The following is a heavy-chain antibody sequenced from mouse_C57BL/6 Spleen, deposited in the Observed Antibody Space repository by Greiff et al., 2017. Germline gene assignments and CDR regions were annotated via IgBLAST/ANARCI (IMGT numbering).Heavy chain of an antibody. D-gene: IGHD1-1*01. J-gene: IGHJ4*01. CDR2: IYPYDSET. CDR3: ARTTTVAGAMDY. CDR1: CYTFTSHR. V-gene: IGHV1-61*01. Sequence: VQPPQPGAEPVRPGSLVKLFRKASCYTFTSHRKAWVKQRPGQGLEWICNIYPYDSETYYNQKFKDKATLTVDKSSSPAYMQLSSLTSEDSAVYYCARTTTVAGAMDYWGQGTSVTVSS.